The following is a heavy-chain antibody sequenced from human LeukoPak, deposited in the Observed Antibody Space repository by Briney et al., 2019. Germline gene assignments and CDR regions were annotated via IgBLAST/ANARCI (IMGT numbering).Heavy chain of an antibody. CDR2: IYTSGST. CDR3: ARYGYSYGPTYFDY. Sequence: SETLPLTCTVSGGSISSYYWSWIRQPAGKGLEWIGRIYTSGSTNYNPSLKSRVTMSVDTSKNQFSLKLSSVTAADTAVYYCARYGYSYGPTYFDYWGQGTLVTVSS. V-gene: IGHV4-4*07. J-gene: IGHJ4*02. D-gene: IGHD5-18*01. CDR1: GGSISSYY.